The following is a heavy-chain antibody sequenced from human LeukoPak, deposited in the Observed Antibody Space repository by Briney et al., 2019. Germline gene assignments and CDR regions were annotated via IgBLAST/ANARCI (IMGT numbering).Heavy chain of an antibody. V-gene: IGHV3-7*01. J-gene: IGHJ4*02. CDR3: ARRYFDS. Sequence: GGSLRLSCAASGFTFSDYWMSWVRQAPGKGLEWVANIKQDGSEIYYVASVKGRFTIPRDNTKNSLYLQMNSLRAEDTAVYYCARRYFDSWGQGTLVTVSS. CDR2: IKQDGSEI. CDR1: GFTFSDYW.